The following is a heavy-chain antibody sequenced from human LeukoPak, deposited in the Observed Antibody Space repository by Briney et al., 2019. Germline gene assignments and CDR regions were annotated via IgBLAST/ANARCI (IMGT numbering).Heavy chain of an antibody. CDR3: AKERITMVRGVIGPDAFDI. CDR1: GFTFSSYA. D-gene: IGHD3-10*01. J-gene: IGHJ3*02. V-gene: IGHV3-23*01. CDR2: ISGSGGST. Sequence: PGGSLRLSCAASGFTFSSYAMSWVRQAPGKGLEWVSAISGSGGSTYYADSVKGRFTISRDNSKNTLYLQMNSLRAEDTAVYYCAKERITMVRGVIGPDAFDIWGQGTVVTVSS.